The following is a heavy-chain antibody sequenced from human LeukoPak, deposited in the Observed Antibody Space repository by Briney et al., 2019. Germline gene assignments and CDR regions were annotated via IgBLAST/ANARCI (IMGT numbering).Heavy chain of an antibody. CDR3: ASRTRGSGTYYYGMDV. D-gene: IGHD3-10*01. CDR2: INPNSGGT. V-gene: IGHV1-2*04. Sequence: ASVKVSCKASGYTFTGYYMHWVRQAPGQGLEWMGWINPNSGGTNYAQKFQGWVTMTRDTSISTAYMELSRLRSDDTAVYYCASRTRGSGTYYYGMDVWGQGTTVTVSS. CDR1: GYTFTGYY. J-gene: IGHJ6*02.